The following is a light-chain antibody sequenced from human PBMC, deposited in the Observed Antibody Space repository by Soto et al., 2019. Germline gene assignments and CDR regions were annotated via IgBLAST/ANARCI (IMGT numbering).Light chain of an antibody. Sequence: EIVMTQSPSTLSVSPGERATLSCRASQSVSSNLAWYQQKPGQAPRLLIYGASTRDSGVPARFSSSGSGTELTLTISSLQSEDVVVTYCQQQYNWPLYTFGQGTKVDIK. CDR2: GAS. J-gene: IGKJ1*01. V-gene: IGKV3-15*01. CDR3: QQQYNWPLYT. CDR1: QSVSSN.